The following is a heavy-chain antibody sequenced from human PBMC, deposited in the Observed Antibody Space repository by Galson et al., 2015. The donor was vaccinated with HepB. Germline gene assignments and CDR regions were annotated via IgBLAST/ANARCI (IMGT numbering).Heavy chain of an antibody. CDR1: GDTFDKYA. V-gene: IGHV1-69*10. CDR2: IIPVFGVP. Sequence: SVKVSCKASGDTFDKYAISWVRQAPGQGLEWMGAIIPVFGVPSYTEKSQGRVTITADKSTNTVYMELTSLKSDDTAVYYCAKDLLQLQSYWFYHVWGRGTLVVVST. J-gene: IGHJ2*01. CDR3: AKDLLQLQSYWFYHV. D-gene: IGHD2-15*01.